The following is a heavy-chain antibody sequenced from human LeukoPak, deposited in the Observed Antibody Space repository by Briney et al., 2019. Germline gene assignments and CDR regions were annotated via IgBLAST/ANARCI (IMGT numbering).Heavy chain of an antibody. CDR2: IYSGGST. CDR3: ASSARPSSNNDLDY. D-gene: IGHD6-6*01. J-gene: IGHJ4*02. V-gene: IGHV3-66*01. CDR1: GFTVSSNY. Sequence: GGSLRLSCAASGFTVSSNYMSWVRQAPGKGLEWVSVIYSGGSTYYADSVKGRFTISRDNSKNTLYLQMNSLRAEDTAVYYCASSARPSSNNDLDYWGQGTLVTVSS.